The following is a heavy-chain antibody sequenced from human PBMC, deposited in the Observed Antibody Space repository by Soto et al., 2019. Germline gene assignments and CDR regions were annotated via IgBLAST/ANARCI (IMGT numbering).Heavy chain of an antibody. CDR2: TFYRSKWNN. V-gene: IGHV6-1*01. J-gene: IGHJ6*02. CDR1: GDSVSSNSAA. D-gene: IGHD3-3*01. Sequence: QTLSLTCAISGDSVSSNSAAWNWISQSPSRGLEWLGRTFYRSKWNNDYALSVKSRITINPDTSKNQFSLQLNSMTPEDTAVYYCVRGPHGGGMDVWGQGTTVSVSS. CDR3: VRGPHGGGMDV.